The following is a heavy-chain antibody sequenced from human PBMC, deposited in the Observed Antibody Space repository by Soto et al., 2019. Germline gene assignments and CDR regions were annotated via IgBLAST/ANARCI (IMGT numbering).Heavy chain of an antibody. Sequence: QLQLQESGSGLVKPSQTLSLTCAVSGGSISSGGYSWNWIRQPPGKGLEWIGYIYHSGYTYYNPSLKSRVTISVDKSKNPFSLLLNSVTAADTAVYYCARDDLYGGWFDPWGQGTLVTVSS. CDR2: IYHSGYT. CDR1: GGSISSGGYS. V-gene: IGHV4-30-2*01. D-gene: IGHD4-17*01. J-gene: IGHJ5*02. CDR3: ARDDLYGGWFDP.